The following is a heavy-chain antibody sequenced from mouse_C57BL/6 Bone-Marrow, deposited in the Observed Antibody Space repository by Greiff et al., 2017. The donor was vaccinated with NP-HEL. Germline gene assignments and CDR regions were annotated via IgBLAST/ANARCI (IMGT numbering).Heavy chain of an antibody. D-gene: IGHD3-2*02. J-gene: IGHJ3*01. CDR3: VRHDSSGPFAY. Sequence: EVQVVESGGGLVQPKGSLKLSCAASGFSFNTYAMNWVRQAPEKGLEWVARIRSKSNNYATYYADSVKDRFTISRDDSESMLYLQMNNLKTEDTAMYYCVRHDSSGPFAYWGQGTLVTVSA. CDR2: IRSKSNNYAT. V-gene: IGHV10-1*01. CDR1: GFSFNTYA.